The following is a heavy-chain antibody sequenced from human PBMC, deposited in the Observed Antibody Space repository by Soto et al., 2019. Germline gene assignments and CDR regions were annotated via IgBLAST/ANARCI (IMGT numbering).Heavy chain of an antibody. V-gene: IGHV3-33*01. J-gene: IGHJ4*02. D-gene: IGHD3-16*02. CDR2: IWYDGSNK. CDR3: ARDLNRTPPGLRLGELSLPDY. CDR1: GFTFSSFG. Sequence: QVQLVESGGGVVQPGRSLRLSCAASGFTFSSFGMHWVRQAPGKGLEWVALIWYDGSNKYNADSVKGRFTSSRDNSKNTLYLQMNSLRAEDTAVYYCARDLNRTPPGLRLGELSLPDYWGQGTLVTVSS.